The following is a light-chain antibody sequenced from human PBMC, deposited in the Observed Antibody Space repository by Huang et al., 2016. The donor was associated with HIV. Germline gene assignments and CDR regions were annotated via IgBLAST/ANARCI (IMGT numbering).Light chain of an antibody. CDR1: RGISNY. CDR2: AAS. V-gene: IGKV1-27*01. Sequence: DIQLTQSPSSLSASVGDRVTITCRASRGISNYLDWYQRRPGKAPKLLIYAASTLHSGVPSRFSGSGSWTDFTLTISSLQPEDFATYYCQNYNGAPWTFGQGTRVDIK. J-gene: IGKJ1*01. CDR3: QNYNGAPWT.